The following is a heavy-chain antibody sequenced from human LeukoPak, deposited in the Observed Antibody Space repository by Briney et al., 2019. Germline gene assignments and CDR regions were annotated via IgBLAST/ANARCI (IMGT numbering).Heavy chain of an antibody. CDR1: GFTFSSYS. Sequence: PGGSLRLSCAASGFTFSSYSMNWVRQAPGKGLEWVSSISSSSSYIYYADSVKGRFTISRDNAKNSLYLQMNSLRAEDTAVYYCARSLVAATLFDFDYWGQGTLVTVSS. V-gene: IGHV3-21*01. CDR3: ARSLVAATLFDFDY. J-gene: IGHJ4*02. D-gene: IGHD2-15*01. CDR2: ISSSSSYI.